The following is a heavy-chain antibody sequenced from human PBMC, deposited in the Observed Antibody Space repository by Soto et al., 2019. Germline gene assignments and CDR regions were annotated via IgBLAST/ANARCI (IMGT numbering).Heavy chain of an antibody. Sequence: EVQLVESGGALVQPGGSLRLSCAASGFTFSTYWMHWVRQASGKGLEWVANIKQDGSEIYYVDSVKGRFTISRDNAKSSLYLQMNSLRVEDTAVYYCARALAAAGGFWGQGALVTVSS. CDR1: GFTFSTYW. CDR2: IKQDGSEI. V-gene: IGHV3-7*01. D-gene: IGHD6-13*01. CDR3: ARALAAAGGF. J-gene: IGHJ4*02.